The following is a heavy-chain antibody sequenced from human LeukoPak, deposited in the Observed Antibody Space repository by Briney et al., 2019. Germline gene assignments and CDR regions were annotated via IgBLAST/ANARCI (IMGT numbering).Heavy chain of an antibody. CDR2: IRWDGGEI. V-gene: IGHV3-43*01. Sequence: GGSLRLSCAGSGFTFHDYTMHWVRHPPGKGLEWVSLIRWDGGEIHYADSLKGRFTISRDNSKNSLFLQMNSLGIEDTALYYCAKATSSGWGYAFDVWGQGTMVTVSA. J-gene: IGHJ3*01. CDR3: AKATSSGWGYAFDV. CDR1: GFTFHDYT. D-gene: IGHD6-19*01.